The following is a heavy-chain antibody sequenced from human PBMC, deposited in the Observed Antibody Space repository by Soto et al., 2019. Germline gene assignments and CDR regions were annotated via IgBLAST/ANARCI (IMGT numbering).Heavy chain of an antibody. Sequence: PGGSLRLSCAASGFTFSSYAMSWVRQAPGKGLEWVSGISGSGSNTYYPDSVKGRFTVSRDNSKKTLYLLMDSLRAEDTAIYYCAKAPKGNYYYGMDVWGQGTSVTVSS. CDR1: GFTFSSYA. V-gene: IGHV3-23*01. CDR2: ISGSGSNT. D-gene: IGHD6-13*01. CDR3: AKAPKGNYYYGMDV. J-gene: IGHJ6*02.